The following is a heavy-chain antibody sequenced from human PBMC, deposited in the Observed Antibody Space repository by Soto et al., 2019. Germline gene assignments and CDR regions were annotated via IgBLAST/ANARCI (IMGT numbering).Heavy chain of an antibody. J-gene: IGHJ4*02. CDR2: INHSGST. Sequence: SETLSLTCAVYGGSFSGYYWTWIRQPPGTGLEWIGEINHSGSTNYNPSLKSRVTISVDTSKNRFSLKLTSVTAADTAVYYCARDKITGPFDYWGQRTLVTVSS. CDR1: GGSFSGYY. D-gene: IGHD2-8*02. V-gene: IGHV4-34*01. CDR3: ARDKITGPFDY.